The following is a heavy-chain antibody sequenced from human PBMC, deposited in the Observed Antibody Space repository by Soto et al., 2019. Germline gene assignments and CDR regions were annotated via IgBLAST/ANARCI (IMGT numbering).Heavy chain of an antibody. V-gene: IGHV1-18*01. Sequence: QVQLVQSGAEVKKPGASVKVSCKASGYTFASYGITWVRQAPGQVLEWLGWISPYDGYTHYAQILQGRVSMTTDTSTKTAYMELRSLRSDDTAMYYCARGGYYYSRGARNYYFYGMNVWGQGTTVTVSS. CDR3: ARGGYYYSRGARNYYFYGMNV. CDR2: ISPYDGYT. CDR1: GYTFASYG. J-gene: IGHJ6*02. D-gene: IGHD3-22*01.